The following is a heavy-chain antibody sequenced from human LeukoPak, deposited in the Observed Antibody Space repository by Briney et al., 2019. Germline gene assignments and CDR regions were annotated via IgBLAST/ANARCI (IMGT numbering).Heavy chain of an antibody. D-gene: IGHD2-8*01. V-gene: IGHV4-61*08. CDR1: GGSISSGGYS. Sequence: SETLSLTCAVSGGSISSGGYSWSWIRQPPGRGLEWIGNIYYSGSANYNPSLMSRVTISLDMSKNQFSLKLSSVTAADTAIYYCARGEWWLDPWGQGTLVAVSS. CDR3: ARGEWWLDP. J-gene: IGHJ5*02. CDR2: IYYSGSA.